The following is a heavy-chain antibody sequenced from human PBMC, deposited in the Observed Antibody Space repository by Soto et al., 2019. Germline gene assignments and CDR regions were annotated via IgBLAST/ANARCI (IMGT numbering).Heavy chain of an antibody. D-gene: IGHD1-26*01. CDR3: AKDRWEFTRYFDS. Sequence: GGSLRLSCAASGFTFSSYAMGWVRQAPGKGLEWVSTISGSGGSTFYADSVKGRFTVSRDNSKNTVSLQMHSLRPEDTAFYYCAKDRWEFTRYFDSWGQGTLVTVS. CDR2: ISGSGGST. CDR1: GFTFSSYA. J-gene: IGHJ4*02. V-gene: IGHV3-23*01.